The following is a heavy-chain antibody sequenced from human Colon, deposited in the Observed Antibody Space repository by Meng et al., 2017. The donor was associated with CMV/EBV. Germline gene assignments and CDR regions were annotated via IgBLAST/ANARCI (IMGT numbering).Heavy chain of an antibody. D-gene: IGHD3-22*01. CDR3: AKYSYDSATGRIFDY. CDR2: ISANGETT. CDR1: GCSFRSYS. J-gene: IGHJ4*02. Sequence: GGSLRLSCAASGCSFRSYSMTWVRQAPGKGLEWVSVISANGETTHYADSVEGRFTISRDNAKNTLYLQMNSLRAEDTAVYYCAKYSYDSATGRIFDYWGQGTLVTVSS. V-gene: IGHV3-23*01.